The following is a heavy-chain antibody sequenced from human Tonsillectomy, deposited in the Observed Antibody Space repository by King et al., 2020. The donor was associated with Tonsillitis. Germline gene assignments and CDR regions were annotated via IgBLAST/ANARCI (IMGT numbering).Heavy chain of an antibody. J-gene: IGHJ2*01. V-gene: IGHV3-21*01. Sequence: VQLVESGGGLVKPGGSLRLSCAASGFTFRSYSMNWVRQAPGKGLEWVSSISSTNTYISYADAVRGRFTVSRDNAKNYLYLQINSLRAEDTALYYCARDCKGGSCLCRYFDLWGRGTLVTVSS. CDR3: ARDCKGGSCLCRYFDL. CDR2: ISSTNTYI. D-gene: IGHD2-15*01. CDR1: GFTFRSYS.